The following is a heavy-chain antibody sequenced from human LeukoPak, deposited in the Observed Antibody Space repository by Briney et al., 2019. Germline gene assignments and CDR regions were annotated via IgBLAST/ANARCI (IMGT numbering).Heavy chain of an antibody. Sequence: GGTLRLSCVASGFTFSKHWMHWVRQAPGRGLVWVSRINSEGSGIFYADSVKGRFTISRDNAKNTLYLQMNDLRVEDTAMYYCARDLEAANTYYFDYWGQGTMVT. V-gene: IGHV3-74*01. D-gene: IGHD6-13*01. CDR2: INSEGSGI. CDR1: GFTFSKHW. J-gene: IGHJ4*02. CDR3: ARDLEAANTYYFDY.